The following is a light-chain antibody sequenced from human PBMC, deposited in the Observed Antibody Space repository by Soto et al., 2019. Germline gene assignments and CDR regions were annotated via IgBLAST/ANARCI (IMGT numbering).Light chain of an antibody. CDR1: QSVSSSY. Sequence: EIVLTQYPGTLSLSPGERATLSCRASQSVSSSYLAWYQQKPGQAPRLLIYGASSRATGIPDRFSGSGSGTHFTLTIRRLEPEDFSVYYCPQYGRSPWTISQVTQVEIQ. CDR2: GAS. V-gene: IGKV3-20*01. CDR3: PQYGRSPWT. J-gene: IGKJ1*01.